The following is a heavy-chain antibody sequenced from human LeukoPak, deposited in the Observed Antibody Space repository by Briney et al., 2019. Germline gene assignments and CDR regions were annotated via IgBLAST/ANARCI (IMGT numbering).Heavy chain of an antibody. CDR2: TSSDGRNK. J-gene: IGHJ3*02. CDR1: GFTFRSYG. V-gene: IGHV3-30*18. Sequence: GRSLRLSCAASGFTFRSYGIHWVRQAPGKGLEWVAVTSSDGRNKYYADSVKGRFTISRDNSKNTLYLQMNSLRAEDTAVYYCAKDRPEWGGEEAFDIWGRGTMVTVSS. D-gene: IGHD3-16*01. CDR3: AKDRPEWGGEEAFDI.